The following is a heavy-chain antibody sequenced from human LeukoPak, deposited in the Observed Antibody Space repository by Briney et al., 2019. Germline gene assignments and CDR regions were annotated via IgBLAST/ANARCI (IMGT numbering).Heavy chain of an antibody. CDR1: GYTFTSYG. V-gene: IGHV1-18*01. Sequence: ASVKVSCKASGYTFTSYGISWVRQAPGQGLEWMGWISAYNGNTNYAQKLQGRVTMTTDTSTSTAYMELRSLRSDDTAVYYCARLGYCSSTSCAVGYFDLWGRGTLVTVSS. D-gene: IGHD2-2*01. CDR2: ISAYNGNT. J-gene: IGHJ2*01. CDR3: ARLGYCSSTSCAVGYFDL.